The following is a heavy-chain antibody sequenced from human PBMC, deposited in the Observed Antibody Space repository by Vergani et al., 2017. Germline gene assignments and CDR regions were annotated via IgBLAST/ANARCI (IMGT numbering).Heavy chain of an antibody. V-gene: IGHV3-33*03. CDR1: GFTFSDYN. CDR3: GKDHSEAYTTYYSFWSGPEFDA. J-gene: IGHJ4*02. D-gene: IGHD3-3*01. CDR2: IWYDGATR. Sequence: QVRLVESGGGVVQTGGSLRLSCEASGFTFSDYNMHWVRQAPGKALAWVAVIWYDGATRYMADAVKGRFTISRDNAKNTVNLQMNRLRADDTAVYFCGKDHSEAYTTYYSFWSGPEFDARAQGTLVTVAA.